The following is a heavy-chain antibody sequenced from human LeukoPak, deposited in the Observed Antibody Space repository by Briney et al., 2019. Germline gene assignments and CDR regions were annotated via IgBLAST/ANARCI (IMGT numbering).Heavy chain of an antibody. CDR1: GGTFSSYA. Sequence: SVKVSCKASGGTFSSYAISWVRQAPGQGLEWMGGIIPIFGTANYAQKLQGRVTITADESTSTAYMELSSLRSEDTAVYYCARSPYSNHEYYYYYYMDVWGKGTTATVSS. CDR2: IIPIFGTA. D-gene: IGHD4-11*01. CDR3: ARSPYSNHEYYYYYYMDV. J-gene: IGHJ6*03. V-gene: IGHV1-69*13.